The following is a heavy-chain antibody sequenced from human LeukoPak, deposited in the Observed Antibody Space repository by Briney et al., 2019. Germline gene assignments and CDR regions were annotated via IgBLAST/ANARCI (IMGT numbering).Heavy chain of an antibody. CDR3: ARGHCSGGSCPIYYFGY. V-gene: IGHV4-30-2*01. J-gene: IGHJ4*02. Sequence: PSETLSLTCAVSGGSISSGGYSWSWIRQPPGKGLEWIGYIYHSGSTYYNPSLKSRVTISVDRSKNQFSLKLSSVTAADTAVYYCARGHCSGGSCPIYYFGYWGQGTLVTVSS. CDR1: GGSISSGGYS. CDR2: IYHSGST. D-gene: IGHD2-15*01.